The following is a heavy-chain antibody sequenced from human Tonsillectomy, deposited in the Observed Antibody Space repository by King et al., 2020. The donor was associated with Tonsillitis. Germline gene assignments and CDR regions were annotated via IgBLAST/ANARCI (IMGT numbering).Heavy chain of an antibody. CDR2: ITWSGGSA. CDR1: GFNFDDFT. Sequence: VQLVESGGVVVQPGGSLRLSCAASGFNFDDFTMHWVRQPPGKGLEWVSLITWSGGSAHYADSVKGRFTMSRDNSNNSLYLQMNSLKTEDTALYFCAKGRDGNTLIDYWGQGTLVTVSS. J-gene: IGHJ4*02. CDR3: AKGRDGNTLIDY. V-gene: IGHV3-43*01. D-gene: IGHD5-24*01.